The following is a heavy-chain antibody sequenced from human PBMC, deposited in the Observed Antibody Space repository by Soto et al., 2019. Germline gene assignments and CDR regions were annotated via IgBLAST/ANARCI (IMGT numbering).Heavy chain of an antibody. CDR1: GGSISPYY. J-gene: IGHJ6*02. CDR3: ASGLWFGESTTYGMDV. Sequence: ASETLSLTCTVSGGSISPYYWSWIRQAPGKGLEWIGYIYYGGSTSYNPSLKSRVTISVDTSKNQFSLKLSSVTAADTAVYYCASGLWFGESTTYGMDVWGQGTTVTVSS. V-gene: IGHV4-59*12. D-gene: IGHD3-10*01. CDR2: IYYGGST.